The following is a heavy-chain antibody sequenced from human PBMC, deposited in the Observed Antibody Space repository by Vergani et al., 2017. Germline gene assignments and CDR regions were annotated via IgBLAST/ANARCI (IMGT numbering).Heavy chain of an antibody. CDR1: GYSFTSYW. CDR3: ARDPDARTQTYYYGSGSYYNVEWFDP. Sequence: EVQLVQSGAEVKKPGESLKISCKGSGYSFTSYWIGWVRQMPGKGLEWMGIIYPGDSDTRYSPSFQGQVTISADKSISTAYLQWSSLKASDTAMYYCARDPDARTQTYYYGSGSYYNVEWFDPWGQGTLVTVSS. D-gene: IGHD3-10*01. V-gene: IGHV5-51*01. J-gene: IGHJ5*02. CDR2: IYPGDSDT.